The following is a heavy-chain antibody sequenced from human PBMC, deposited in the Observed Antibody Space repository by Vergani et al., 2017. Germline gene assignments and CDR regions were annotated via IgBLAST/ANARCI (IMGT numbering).Heavy chain of an antibody. CDR3: AKDRGTRFDY. CDR1: GFTFSSYG. CDR2: ISYDGSNK. J-gene: IGHJ4*02. V-gene: IGHV3-30*18. Sequence: QVQLVESGGGVVQPGRSLRLSCAASGFTFSSYGMHWVRQAPGKGLEWVAVISYDGSNKYYADSVKGRFTISRDNSKNTLYLQMNSLRAEDTAVYYCAKDRGTRFDYWGQGTLVTVSS. D-gene: IGHD1-14*01.